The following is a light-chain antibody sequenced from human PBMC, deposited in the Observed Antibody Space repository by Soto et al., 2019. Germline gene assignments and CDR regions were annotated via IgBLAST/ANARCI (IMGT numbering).Light chain of an antibody. J-gene: IGKJ4*01. CDR2: KAS. CDR3: QQYNSYSPLT. V-gene: IGKV1-5*03. CDR1: QSISIW. Sequence: DIPMTQSPSTLSASVGDRVTLTCRASQSISIWLAWYQQKPGKAPKLLMYKASSLQGGVPSRFSGSGSGTEFTLTISSLQPDDFATYYSQQYNSYSPLTFGGGTKVEIK.